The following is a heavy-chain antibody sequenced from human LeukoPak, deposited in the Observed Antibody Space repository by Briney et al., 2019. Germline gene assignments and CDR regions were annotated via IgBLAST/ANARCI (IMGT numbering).Heavy chain of an antibody. J-gene: IGHJ6*02. CDR3: ASITVTPYGMYV. CDR1: GFTFSSFS. D-gene: IGHD2-21*02. Sequence: GGSLRLSCAASGFTFSSFSMNWVRQAPGKGLEWVSYISFGSSSIHYADSVKGRFTISRDNAKNSLYLQMNSLRDEDTAVYYCASITVTPYGMYVWGQGTTVTVSS. CDR2: ISFGSSSI. V-gene: IGHV3-48*02.